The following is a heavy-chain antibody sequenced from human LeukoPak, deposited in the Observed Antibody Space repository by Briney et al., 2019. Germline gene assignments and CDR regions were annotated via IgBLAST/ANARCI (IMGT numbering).Heavy chain of an antibody. CDR2: ITATTGGT. V-gene: IGHV3-23*01. J-gene: IGHJ4*02. CDR1: GFSFSAYA. CDR3: AKDSGSYTSAWYGDFDS. D-gene: IGHD6-13*01. Sequence: GGSLRLSCAVSGFSFSAYAMSWVRHGPGKGLEWVSGITATTGGTYYTDSVKGRFTISRDNSKSTLSLLMNDLRVEDSAVYYCAKDSGSYTSAWYGDFDSWGQGTLVTVSS.